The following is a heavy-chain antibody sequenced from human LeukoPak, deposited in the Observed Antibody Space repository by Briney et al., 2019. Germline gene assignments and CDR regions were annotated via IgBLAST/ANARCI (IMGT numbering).Heavy chain of an antibody. J-gene: IGHJ6*02. CDR1: GGSISSGDYY. CDR2: IYYSGST. Sequence: SQTLSLTCTVSGGSISSGDYYWSWIRQPPGKGLEWIGYIYYSGSTYYNPSLKSRVTISVDTSKNQFSLKLSSVTAADTAVYYCARGGGGYYDFWSGYYSGPGDVRGQGTTVTVSS. D-gene: IGHD3-3*01. V-gene: IGHV4-30-4*01. CDR3: ARGGGGYYDFWSGYYSGPGDV.